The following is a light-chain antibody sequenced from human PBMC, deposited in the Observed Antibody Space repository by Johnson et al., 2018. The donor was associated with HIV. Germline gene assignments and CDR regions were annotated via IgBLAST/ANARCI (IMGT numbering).Light chain of an antibody. CDR2: DNN. V-gene: IGLV1-51*01. CDR3: GTWDSSLSAGDV. Sequence: QSVLTQPPSVSAAPGQKVTISCSGSSSNIGNNYVSWYQQLPGTAPKLVIYDNNKRPSGIPDRFSGSKSGTSATLAITGLQTGDEADYYCGTWDSSLSAGDVFGTGTKVTVL. J-gene: IGLJ1*01. CDR1: SSNIGNNY.